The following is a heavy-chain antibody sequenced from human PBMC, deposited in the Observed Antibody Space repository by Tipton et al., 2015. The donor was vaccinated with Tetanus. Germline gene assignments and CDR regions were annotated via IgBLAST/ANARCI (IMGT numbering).Heavy chain of an antibody. J-gene: IGHJ3*02. V-gene: IGHV3-30*07. CDR2: ISFDGAED. CDR3: ARVKGRSGSDLDAYDM. Sequence: SLRLSCVGSGFTFGHHALHWVRQAPGKGLEWVAVISFDGAEDHYAESVKGRPTISRDNSRNAMYFQLNSLTPEDTAVYYCARVKGRSGSDLDAYDMWGRGTRVIVSS. D-gene: IGHD1-26*01. CDR1: GFTFGHHA.